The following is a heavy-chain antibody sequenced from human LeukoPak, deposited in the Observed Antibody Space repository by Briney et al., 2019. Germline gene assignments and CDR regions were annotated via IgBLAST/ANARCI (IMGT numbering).Heavy chain of an antibody. CDR1: GGSISSYY. CDR2: IYTSGST. CDR3: ARQRRTTVVTPPAFDI. D-gene: IGHD4-23*01. Sequence: SETLSLTCTVSGGSISSYYWSWIRQPPGKGLEWIGYIYTSGSTNYNPSLKSRVTISVDTSKNQFSLKLSSVTAADTAVYYCARQRRTTVVTPPAFDIWGQGTMVTVSS. J-gene: IGHJ3*02. V-gene: IGHV4-4*09.